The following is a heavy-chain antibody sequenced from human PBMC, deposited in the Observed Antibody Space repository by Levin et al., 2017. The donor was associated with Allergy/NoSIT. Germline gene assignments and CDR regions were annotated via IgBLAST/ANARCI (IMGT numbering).Heavy chain of an antibody. Sequence: GESLKISCAASGFTFRSYDMHWVRQATGKGLEWVSAIGAAGDTYYPGSVKGRFTISRENAKNSLYLQMNSLRAGDTAVYYCARPNRRGGEFDYWGQGTLVTVSS. V-gene: IGHV3-13*01. J-gene: IGHJ4*02. CDR2: IGAAGDT. D-gene: IGHD3-16*01. CDR3: ARPNRRGGEFDY. CDR1: GFTFRSYD.